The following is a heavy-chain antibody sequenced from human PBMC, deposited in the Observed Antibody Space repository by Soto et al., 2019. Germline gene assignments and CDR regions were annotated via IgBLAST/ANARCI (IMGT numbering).Heavy chain of an antibody. CDR1: GAPITSNCYV. D-gene: IGHD2-15*01. CDR3: AGTVVGENRNSAVEH. V-gene: IGHV4-39*01. J-gene: IGHJ1*01. CDR2: MHTSGGI. Sequence: SETLSLTCTGSGAPITSNCYVWAWIRQPPGRGLEFIASMHTSGGIYHASSLKSRATMSLDTSRNQFSLKLQSVTAADTANYFCAGTVVGENRNSAVEHWGPGTLVPVSS.